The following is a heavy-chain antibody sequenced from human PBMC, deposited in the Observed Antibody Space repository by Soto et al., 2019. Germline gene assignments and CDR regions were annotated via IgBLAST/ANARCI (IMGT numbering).Heavy chain of an antibody. Sequence: QVQLVESGGGLVKPGGSLRLSCAASGFTFSDYYMSWIRQAPGKGLEWVSYIRSSGSTIYYADSVKGRFTISRDNAKNSLYLQMNCLRAEYTAVYYCARAPPYYSNYVFDYWGQGTLVTVSS. CDR3: ARAPPYYSNYVFDY. CDR2: IRSSGSTI. J-gene: IGHJ4*02. V-gene: IGHV3-11*01. D-gene: IGHD4-4*01. CDR1: GFTFSDYY.